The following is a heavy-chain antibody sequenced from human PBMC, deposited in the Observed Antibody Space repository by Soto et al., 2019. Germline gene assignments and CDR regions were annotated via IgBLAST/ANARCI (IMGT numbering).Heavy chain of an antibody. V-gene: IGHV1-18*04. J-gene: IGHJ4*01. CDR1: GYTFTSYG. D-gene: IGHD3-3*01. CDR3: ARSVVLEYIDPPTYYIDY. Sequence: QVQLVQSGAEVKKPGASVKVSCKASGYTFTSYGIIWVRQAPGQGLEWMGWISAYNGNTNYAQKLQGRVTMTTDTSTSTDYMELRSLRYDDTAVYYCARSVVLEYIDPPTYYIDYWGQGTLGTVSS. CDR2: ISAYNGNT.